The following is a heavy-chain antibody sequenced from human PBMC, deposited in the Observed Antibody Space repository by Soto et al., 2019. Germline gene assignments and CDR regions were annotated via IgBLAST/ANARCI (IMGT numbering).Heavy chain of an antibody. CDR1: GGSTKSYY. Sequence: PSETLSLTCIVSGGSTKSYYWSWIRQPPGKGLEWLGYIYHSGSTNYNPSLKSRVTISVDKSKNQFSLKLSSVTAADTAVYYCARDTSGSGWYYFDYWGPGTLVTVSS. D-gene: IGHD6-19*01. J-gene: IGHJ4*02. CDR3: ARDTSGSGWYYFDY. CDR2: IYHSGST. V-gene: IGHV4-59*01.